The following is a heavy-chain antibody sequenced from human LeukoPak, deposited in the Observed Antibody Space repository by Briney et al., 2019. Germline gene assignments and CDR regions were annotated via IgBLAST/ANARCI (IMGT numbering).Heavy chain of an antibody. V-gene: IGHV1-18*01. CDR3: ARDGYYRHFDY. CDR2: ISTYNGDT. D-gene: IGHD3-22*01. J-gene: IGHJ4*02. Sequence: SVKVSCKASGYTFSDYGVSWVRQAPGQGLEWMGWISTYNGDTNYAQKFQGRVTMTTDTSTSTAYMELRSLRSDDTAVYYCARDGYYRHFDYWGQGTLVTVSS. CDR1: GYTFSDYG.